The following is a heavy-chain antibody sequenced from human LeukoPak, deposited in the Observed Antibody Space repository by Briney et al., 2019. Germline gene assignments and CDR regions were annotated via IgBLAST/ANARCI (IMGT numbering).Heavy chain of an antibody. V-gene: IGHV3-21*01. CDR1: GFNFGSYS. CDR2: ISFGGSHI. J-gene: IGHJ2*01. CDR3: ARDFGMTPRYFDL. D-gene: IGHD3-10*01. Sequence: GGSLRLSCAASGFNFGSYSMNWVRQAPGKGLEWVSSISFGGSHIYYPDSLKGRFTISRDNAKNSLSLQMDSLRAEDTALYYCARDFGMTPRYFDLWGRGTLVTVSS.